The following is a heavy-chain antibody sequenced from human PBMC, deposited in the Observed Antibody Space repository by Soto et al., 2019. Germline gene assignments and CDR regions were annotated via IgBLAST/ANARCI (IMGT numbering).Heavy chain of an antibody. Sequence: GSLRLSCAASGFTFSSYAMHWVRQAPGKGLEWVAVISYDGSNKYYADSVKGRFTISRDNSKNTLYLQMNSLRAEDTAVYYCARGPGVVVPAAIPFSYWGQGTLVTVSS. CDR1: GFTFSSYA. CDR2: ISYDGSNK. CDR3: ARGPGVVVPAAIPFSY. V-gene: IGHV3-30-3*01. J-gene: IGHJ4*02. D-gene: IGHD2-2*02.